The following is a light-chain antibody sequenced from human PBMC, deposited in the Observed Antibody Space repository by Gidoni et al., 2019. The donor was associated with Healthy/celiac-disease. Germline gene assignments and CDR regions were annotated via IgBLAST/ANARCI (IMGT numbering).Light chain of an antibody. CDR2: GKN. V-gene: IGLV3-19*01. CDR1: SLRSYY. Sequence: SSELTQDPAVSVALGQTVRITCQGDSLRSYYASWYQQKPGQAPVLVIYGKNNRPSGIPDRLSGSSSGNTASLTITGAQAEDEADYYCNSRDSSGNHEVVFGGGTKLTVL. J-gene: IGLJ2*01. CDR3: NSRDSSGNHEVV.